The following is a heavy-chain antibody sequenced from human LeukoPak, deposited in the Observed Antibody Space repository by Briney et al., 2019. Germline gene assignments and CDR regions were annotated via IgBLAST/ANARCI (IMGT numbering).Heavy chain of an antibody. CDR3: ARSLATYDRFDP. CDR1: GFTFSSYS. CDR2: ISSSSSSYI. Sequence: GGSLRLSCAASGFTFSSYSMNWVRQAPGKGLEWVSSISSSSSSYIYYADSVKGRFTISRDNAKNSLYLQMNSLRAEDTAVYYCARSLATYDRFDPWGQGTLVTVSS. V-gene: IGHV3-21*01. D-gene: IGHD5-12*01. J-gene: IGHJ5*02.